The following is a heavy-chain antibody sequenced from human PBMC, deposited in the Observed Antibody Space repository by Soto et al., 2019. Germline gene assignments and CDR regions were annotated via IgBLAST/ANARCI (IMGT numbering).Heavy chain of an antibody. Sequence: QVQLVQSGAEVRKPGASVKVSCKASGYTFTTYGISWVRQAPGQGREWMGWISGYNGHTKYAQKFQGRVTMTTDTSTSTVYMDLRSLRSDDTAVYYCAREGEIPYYYYGLDVWGQGTTVTVSS. V-gene: IGHV1-18*01. CDR2: ISGYNGHT. CDR3: AREGEIPYYYYGLDV. D-gene: IGHD3-16*01. CDR1: GYTFTTYG. J-gene: IGHJ6*02.